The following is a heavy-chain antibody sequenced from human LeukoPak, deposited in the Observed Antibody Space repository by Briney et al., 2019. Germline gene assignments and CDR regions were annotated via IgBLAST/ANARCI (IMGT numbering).Heavy chain of an antibody. CDR3: STSPGDESDF. CDR2: IKSKTDGGTT. V-gene: IGHV3-15*01. D-gene: IGHD2-21*01. CDR1: GFTFSNFA. J-gene: IGHJ4*02. Sequence: GGSLRLSCAASGFTFSNFAMTWVRQAPGKGLEWVGRIKSKTDGGTTDYAAPVKGRFSISRDDSKNTLYLQMNSLKTEDTAVYYCSTSPGDESDFWGQGTLVTVSS.